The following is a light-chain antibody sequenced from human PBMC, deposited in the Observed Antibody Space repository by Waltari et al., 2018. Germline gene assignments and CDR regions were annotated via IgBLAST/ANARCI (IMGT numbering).Light chain of an antibody. Sequence: DIVMTQSPLSLPVTPGEPASITCRSRQSLLYSNGFNYLDWHLQKPGHPPQLLIYWASIRPSGVPDRFNGSGSGTDFTLKINRVEPEDVGVYYCMQARQTPFTLGQGTRLELK. V-gene: IGKV2-28*01. CDR3: MQARQTPFT. CDR1: QSLLYSNGFNY. J-gene: IGKJ5*01. CDR2: WAS.